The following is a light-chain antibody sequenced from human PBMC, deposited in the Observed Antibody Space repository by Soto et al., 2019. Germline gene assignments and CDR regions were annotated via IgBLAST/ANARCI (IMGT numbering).Light chain of an antibody. Sequence: QSALTQPASVSGSPGQSITISCTGTSSDVGGYNYVSWYQQHPGTAPKLMIYEVSNRPSGVSNRFSGSKSGNTASLTISGLQAEDEADYYCSSYTSSSTRGVFGTGTKLTVL. V-gene: IGLV2-14*01. CDR1: SSDVGGYNY. CDR3: SSYTSSSTRGV. CDR2: EVS. J-gene: IGLJ1*01.